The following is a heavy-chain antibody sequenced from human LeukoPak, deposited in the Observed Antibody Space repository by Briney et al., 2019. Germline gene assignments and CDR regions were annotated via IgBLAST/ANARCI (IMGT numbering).Heavy chain of an antibody. CDR3: ARDRMVDQQYETYYFDY. CDR2: IYYGGST. CDR1: GGSMSSSSYY. V-gene: IGHV4-39*07. Sequence: SETLCLTCTVSGGSMSSSSYYWGWIRQPPGKGLEWIGSIYYGGSTYYNPSLKSRVTISVDTSKNQFSLKLSSVTAADTAVYYCARDRMVDQQYETYYFDYWGQGTLVTVSS. D-gene: IGHD4/OR15-4a*01. J-gene: IGHJ4*02.